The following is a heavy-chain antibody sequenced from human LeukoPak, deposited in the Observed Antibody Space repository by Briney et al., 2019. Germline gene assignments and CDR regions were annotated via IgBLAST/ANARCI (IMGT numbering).Heavy chain of an antibody. CDR2: ISSNGGST. CDR3: ARDRCSGDRCWRYFDN. V-gene: IGHV3-64*01. D-gene: IGHD2-15*01. Sequence: PGGSLRLSCAASGFTFSSYAMYWVRQAPGKGLEYVSAISSNGGSTFYANSVKGRFTVSRDNSKNTLYLQMGSLRGEDVAVYYCARDRCSGDRCWRYFDNWGQGTLVTVSS. CDR1: GFTFSSYA. J-gene: IGHJ4*02.